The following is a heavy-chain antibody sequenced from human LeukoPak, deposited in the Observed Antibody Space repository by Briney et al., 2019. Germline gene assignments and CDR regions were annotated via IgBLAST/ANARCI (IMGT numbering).Heavy chain of an antibody. V-gene: IGHV3-30-3*01. J-gene: IGHJ5*02. Sequence: GGSLRLSCAASGFTFSSYAMHWVRQAPGKGLEWVAVISYDGSNKYYADSVKGRFTISRDNSKNTLYLQMNSLRAEDTAVYYCAREYSSGYYNWFDPWGQGTLVTVSS. CDR2: ISYDGSNK. CDR1: GFTFSSYA. CDR3: AREYSSGYYNWFDP. D-gene: IGHD3-22*01.